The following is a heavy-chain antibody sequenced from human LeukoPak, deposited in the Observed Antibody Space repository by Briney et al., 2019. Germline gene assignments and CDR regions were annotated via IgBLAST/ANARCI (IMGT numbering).Heavy chain of an antibody. CDR3: ARVLEDGYSLADSYGLDV. Sequence: GGSLRLSCAASGFMFIDFYMSWIRQAPGKGLEWISYISSGASNIYYADSVKGRFTISRDNAKNSLYLQMNSLRADDTAVYYCARVLEDGYSLADSYGLDVWGQGTTVTISS. CDR1: GFMFIDFY. V-gene: IGHV3-11*01. D-gene: IGHD5-24*01. J-gene: IGHJ6*02. CDR2: ISSGASNI.